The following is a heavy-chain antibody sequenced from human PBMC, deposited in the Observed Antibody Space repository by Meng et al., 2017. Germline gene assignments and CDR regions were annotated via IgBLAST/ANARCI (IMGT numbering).Heavy chain of an antibody. CDR3: ARVGSFLRDY. J-gene: IGHJ4*02. D-gene: IGHD2/OR15-2a*01. CDR1: GGSFSGYY. CDR2: INHSGST. V-gene: IGHV4-34*01. Sequence: HLVQWGAGLLKPSATLSLTCAVYGGSFSGYYWSWIRQPPGKGLEWIGEINHSGSTNYNPSLKSRVTISVDTSKNQFSLKLSSVTAADTAVYYCARVGSFLRDYWGQGTLVTVSS.